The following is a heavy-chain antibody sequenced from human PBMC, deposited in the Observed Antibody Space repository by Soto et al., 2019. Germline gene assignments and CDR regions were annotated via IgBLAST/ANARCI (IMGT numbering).Heavy chain of an antibody. V-gene: IGHV1-18*01. D-gene: IGHD3-10*01. CDR2: ISAYNGNT. J-gene: IGHJ4*02. CDR3: ARDSYYYGSGSYFSPAY. Sequence: QVQLVQSGAEVKKPGASVKVSCKASGYTFTSYGISWVRQAPGQGLEWMGWISAYNGNTNYAQKLQGRATMTTDTSTSTAYMELRSLRSDDTAVYYCARDSYYYGSGSYFSPAYWGQGTLVTVSS. CDR1: GYTFTSYG.